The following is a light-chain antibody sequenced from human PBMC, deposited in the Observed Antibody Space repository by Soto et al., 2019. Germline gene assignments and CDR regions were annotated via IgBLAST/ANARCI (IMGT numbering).Light chain of an antibody. J-gene: IGLJ1*01. CDR3: CSYTSSSTHV. CDR1: SSDVGGYNF. Sequence: QSALTQPASVSGSPGQSITISCTGTSSDVGGYNFVSWYQQHPGKVPKLMIFDVNRRPSGVSDLFSGSKSGNTSSLTISGLQAEDDGDYYCCSYTSSSTHVFGSGTKLTVL. V-gene: IGLV2-14*03. CDR2: DVN.